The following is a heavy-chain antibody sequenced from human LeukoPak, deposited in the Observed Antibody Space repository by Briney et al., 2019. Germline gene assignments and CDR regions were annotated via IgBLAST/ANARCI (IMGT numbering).Heavy chain of an antibody. Sequence: GGSLRLSCAASGFTFSNYWMTWVRQAPGKGLEWVANINRDGSERYYVDSVKGRFTISRDDAKNSLYLQMNSLRAEDTALYYCAKVSSVGATIRSYFDYWGQGTLVTVSS. D-gene: IGHD1-26*01. J-gene: IGHJ4*02. CDR1: GFTFSNYW. CDR3: AKVSSVGATIRSYFDY. CDR2: INRDGSER. V-gene: IGHV3-7*03.